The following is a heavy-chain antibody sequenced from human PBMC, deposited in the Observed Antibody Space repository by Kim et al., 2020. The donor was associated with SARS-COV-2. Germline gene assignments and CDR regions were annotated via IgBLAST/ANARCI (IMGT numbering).Heavy chain of an antibody. V-gene: IGHV1-18*01. Sequence: ASVKVSCKASGYTFTSYGISWVRQAPGQGLEWMGWISAYNGNTNYAQKLQGRVTMTTDTSTSTAYMELRSLRSDDTAVYYCARGYGSYYYDSSGYQDPLGYWGQATLVTVSS. CDR1: GYTFTSYG. CDR2: ISAYNGNT. CDR3: ARGYGSYYYDSSGYQDPLGY. J-gene: IGHJ4*02. D-gene: IGHD3-22*01.